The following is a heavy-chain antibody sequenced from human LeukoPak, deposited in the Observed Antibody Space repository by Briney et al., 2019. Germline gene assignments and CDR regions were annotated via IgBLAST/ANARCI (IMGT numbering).Heavy chain of an antibody. V-gene: IGHV3-73*01. Sequence: GGSLRLSCAASGFTFSGSAMHWVRQASGKGLEWVGRIRSKANSYATAYAASVKGRFTISRDDSKNTAYLQMNSLKTEDTAVYYCTRQEYSSSSGYYYYYMDVWGKGTTVTVSS. D-gene: IGHD6-6*01. CDR2: IRSKANSYAT. J-gene: IGHJ6*03. CDR3: TRQEYSSSSGYYYYYMDV. CDR1: GFTFSGSA.